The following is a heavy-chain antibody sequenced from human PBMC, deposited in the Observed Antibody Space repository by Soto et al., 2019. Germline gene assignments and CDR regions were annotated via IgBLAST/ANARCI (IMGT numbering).Heavy chain of an antibody. D-gene: IGHD5-12*01. V-gene: IGHV1-3*01. CDR2: INAGNGDT. CDR3: ARSYSGYDFSLFDF. CDR1: GYTFTIDA. J-gene: IGHJ4*02. Sequence: ASVKVSCQASGYTFTIDAIHWVRQAPGQRPEWMGWINAGNGDTNYSQKFQGRVTISRDTSASTAYLDLSSLISEDTAVYYCARSYSGYDFSLFDFWGQGTVVTVSS.